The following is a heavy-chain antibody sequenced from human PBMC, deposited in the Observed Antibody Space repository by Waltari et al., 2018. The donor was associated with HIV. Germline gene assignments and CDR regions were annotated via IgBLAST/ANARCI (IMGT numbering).Heavy chain of an antibody. CDR3: AHRRDTMVQGVIITRFDD. V-gene: IGHV2-5*01. CDR2: INWNDDK. D-gene: IGHD3-10*01. Sequence: QLTLKESGPTLVKPTQTLTLTCTFSGFSLSTSGVGVCLLRQPPGKALEWLGLINWNDDKRYSASLKSRITITKDTSKNQVVHTMTNMDPVDTATYYCAHRRDTMVQGVIITRFDDWGQGTLVTVSS. J-gene: IGHJ4*02. CDR1: GFSLSTSGVG.